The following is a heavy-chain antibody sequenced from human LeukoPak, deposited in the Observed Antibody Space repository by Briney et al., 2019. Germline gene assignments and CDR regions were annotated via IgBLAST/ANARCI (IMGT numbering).Heavy chain of an antibody. CDR1: GGSISSYY. CDR2: IYYSGST. J-gene: IGHJ4*02. CDR3: AREVEWLDY. V-gene: IGHV4-59*13. Sequence: SETLSLTCTVSGGSISSYYWSWIRQPPGKGLEGIGYIYYSGSTNYNPSLKRRVTISVDTSKNQFSLKLSSVTAADTAVYYCAREVEWLDYWGQGTLVTVSS. D-gene: IGHD3-3*01.